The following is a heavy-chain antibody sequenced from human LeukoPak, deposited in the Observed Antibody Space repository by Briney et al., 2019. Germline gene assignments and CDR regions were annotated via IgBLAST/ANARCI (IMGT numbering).Heavy chain of an antibody. Sequence: SETLSLTCTVSGGSISSGSYYWSWIRQPAGKGLVWIGRIYTSGSTNYNPSLKSRVTISVDTSKNQFSLKLSSVTAADTAVYYCARAPGITIFGVVTSPSMDVWGKGTTVTVSS. CDR1: GGSISSGSYY. V-gene: IGHV4-61*02. CDR2: IYTSGST. D-gene: IGHD3-3*01. CDR3: ARAPGITIFGVVTSPSMDV. J-gene: IGHJ6*03.